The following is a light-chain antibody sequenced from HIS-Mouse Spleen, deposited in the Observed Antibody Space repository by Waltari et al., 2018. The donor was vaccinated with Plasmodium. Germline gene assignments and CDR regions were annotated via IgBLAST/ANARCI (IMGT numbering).Light chain of an antibody. J-gene: IGKJ4*01. CDR2: GAS. CDR3: QQYGSSPPLT. CDR1: QSVSSSY. V-gene: IGKV3-20*01. Sequence: ELVLTQSPGTLSLSPGERATLSCRASQSVSSSYLAWYQQKPGQAPRLLIYGASSRATGIPDRFSGSGSGTDFTLTISRLEPEDFAVYYCQQYGSSPPLTFGGGT.